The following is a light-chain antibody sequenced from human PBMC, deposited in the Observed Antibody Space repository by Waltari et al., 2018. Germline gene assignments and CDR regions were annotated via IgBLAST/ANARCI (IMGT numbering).Light chain of an antibody. CDR1: QSISSY. CDR3: QQSYSTPT. CDR2: AAY. Sequence: DIQMTQSPSSLSASVGDRVTITCRASQSISSYLNWYQQKPGKAPKLLIYAAYVLQSGVPSRFSGSGSGTDFTLTISSLQPEDFATYYCQQSYSTPTFGQGTKVEIK. V-gene: IGKV1-39*01. J-gene: IGKJ1*01.